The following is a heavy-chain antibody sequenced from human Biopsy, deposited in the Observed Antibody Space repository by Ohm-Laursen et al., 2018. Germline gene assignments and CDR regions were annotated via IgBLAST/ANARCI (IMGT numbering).Heavy chain of an antibody. Sequence: ASVKVSCKTSGFLFINYGINWVRQAPGQGLEWLGWISPYSGDTEFAQNLQGRLTMTTDTSTTTAYMELSSLRSEDTAVYYCARDTELLSIGLDYNFGMVVWGQGTTVTVSS. J-gene: IGHJ6*02. CDR1: GFLFINYG. D-gene: IGHD1-14*01. CDR3: ARDTELLSIGLDYNFGMVV. V-gene: IGHV1-18*01. CDR2: ISPYSGDT.